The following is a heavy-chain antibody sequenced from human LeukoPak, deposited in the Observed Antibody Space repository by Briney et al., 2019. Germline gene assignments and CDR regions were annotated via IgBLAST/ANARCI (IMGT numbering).Heavy chain of an antibody. J-gene: IGHJ4*02. CDR2: ISSSSSYI. D-gene: IGHD3-22*01. V-gene: IGHV3-21*01. CDR1: GFTFSSYS. CDR3: ARGDYYDSSGYYFDY. Sequence: PGGSLRLSCAASGFTFSSYSMNWVRQAPGKGLEWVSSISSSSSYIYYADSVKGRFTISRDNAKNSLYLQMSSLRAEDTAVYYCARGDYYDSSGYYFDYWGQGTLVTVSS.